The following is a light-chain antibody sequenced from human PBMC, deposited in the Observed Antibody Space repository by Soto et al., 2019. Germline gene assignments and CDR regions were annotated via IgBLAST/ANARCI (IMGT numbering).Light chain of an antibody. CDR1: NNDVVNFDF. CDR3: SSYTSGSVL. CDR2: EGS. V-gene: IGLV2-14*02. Sequence: QSALTQPASVSGSPGQSITISCTGTNNDVVNFDFVSWYQQHPGKAPKLIIYEGSKRPSGISTRFSGSKSRNTASVTISGLQAEEEADYYCSSYTSGSVLFGGGTKLTVL. J-gene: IGLJ2*01.